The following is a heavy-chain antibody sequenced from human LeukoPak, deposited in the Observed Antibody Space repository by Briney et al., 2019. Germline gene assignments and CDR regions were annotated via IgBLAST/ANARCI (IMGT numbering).Heavy chain of an antibody. CDR1: GFTFSSYG. CDR2: ISYDGSNK. Sequence: QPGGSLRLSCAASGFTFSSYGMHWVRQAPGKGLEWVAVISYDGSNKYYADSVKGRFTISRDNSKNTLYLQMNSLRAEDTAVYYCAKDSFPDNSCYSPDYWGQGTLVTVSS. V-gene: IGHV3-30*18. D-gene: IGHD2-15*01. CDR3: AKDSFPDNSCYSPDY. J-gene: IGHJ4*02.